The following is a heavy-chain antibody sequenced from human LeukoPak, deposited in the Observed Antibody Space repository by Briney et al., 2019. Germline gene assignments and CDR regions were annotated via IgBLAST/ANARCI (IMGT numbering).Heavy chain of an antibody. D-gene: IGHD3-22*01. CDR1: GGSISSYY. CDR3: ATSDYDSSGYYPLD. CDR2: IYYSGST. V-gene: IGHV4-59*08. Sequence: PSETLSLTCTVSGGSISSYYWSWIRQPPGKGLEWIGYIYYSGSTNYNPSLKSRVTISVDTSKNQFSLKLSSVTAADTAVYYCATSDYDSSGYYPLDWGQGTLVTVSS. J-gene: IGHJ4*02.